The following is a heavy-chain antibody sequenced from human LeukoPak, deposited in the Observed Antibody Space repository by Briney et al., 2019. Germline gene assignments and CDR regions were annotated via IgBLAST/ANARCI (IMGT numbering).Heavy chain of an antibody. J-gene: IGHJ4*02. Sequence: SETLSRTCTVPGGSISSYYWSWIRQPPGKGLEWIAYIFDIGSINYNPSLKRRVTISLETTKTQFSLKLSSVNAADTAVYYCAGHHPRNTVDFWGQGTLVTVSS. CDR3: AGHHPRNTVDF. CDR1: GGSISSYY. V-gene: IGHV4-59*08. CDR2: IFDIGSI. D-gene: IGHD2/OR15-2a*01.